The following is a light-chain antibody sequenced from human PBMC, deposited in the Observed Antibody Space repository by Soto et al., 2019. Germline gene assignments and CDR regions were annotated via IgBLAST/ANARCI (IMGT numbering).Light chain of an antibody. Sequence: DIQMTQSPSTLSASVGDRVTITCRASQSISTWLAWYQQKPGTVPKVLIYDASRLESGVPSRFSGSGSGTDFTLTISSLQPEDFATYYCQQVKSYPWTFGQGTKVDIK. CDR2: DAS. CDR3: QQVKSYPWT. J-gene: IGKJ1*01. V-gene: IGKV1-5*01. CDR1: QSISTW.